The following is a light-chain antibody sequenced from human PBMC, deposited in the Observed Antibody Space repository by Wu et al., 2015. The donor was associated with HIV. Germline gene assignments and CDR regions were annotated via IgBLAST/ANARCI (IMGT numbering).Light chain of an antibody. CDR1: QSVGTN. Sequence: EIVMTQSPATLSVSLGERVTLFCRASQSVGTNLAWYQQKPGQAPSLLIYGASTRAPGVPARFSGSGSGTEFTLTISSLQSDDFAVYVCQHYNEQPLPFGGGTKVEIK. CDR3: QHYNEQPLP. J-gene: IGKJ4*01. CDR2: GAS. V-gene: IGKV3-15*01.